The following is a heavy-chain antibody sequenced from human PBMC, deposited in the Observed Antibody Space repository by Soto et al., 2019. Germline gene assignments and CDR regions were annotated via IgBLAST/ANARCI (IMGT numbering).Heavy chain of an antibody. CDR2: IIPIFGTA. CDR1: GGTFSSYA. D-gene: IGHD2-15*01. CDR3: AREMGGYCSGGSCYPTPFDY. Sequence: QVQLVQSGAEVKKPGSSVKVSCKASGGTFSSYAISWVRQAPGQGLEWMGGIIPIFGTANYAQKFQGRVTITADESTSTAYMELSSLRSEDTAVYYCAREMGGYCSGGSCYPTPFDYWGQGTLVTVSS. J-gene: IGHJ4*02. V-gene: IGHV1-69*12.